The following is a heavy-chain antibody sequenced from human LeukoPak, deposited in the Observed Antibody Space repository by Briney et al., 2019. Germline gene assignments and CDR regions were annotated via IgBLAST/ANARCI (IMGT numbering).Heavy chain of an antibody. J-gene: IGHJ4*02. CDR2: IYYSGST. Sequence: GSLRLSCAASGFTFSSYAMHWIRQPPGKGLEWIGYIYYSGSTNYNPSLKSRVTISVDTSKNQFSLKLSSVTAADTAVYYCARSYDSSGYYKFDYWGQGTLVTVSS. CDR3: ARSYDSSGYYKFDY. D-gene: IGHD3-22*01. V-gene: IGHV4-59*01. CDR1: GFTFSSYA.